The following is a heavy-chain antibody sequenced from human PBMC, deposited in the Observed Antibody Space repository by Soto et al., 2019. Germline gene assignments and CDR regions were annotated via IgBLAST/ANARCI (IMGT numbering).Heavy chain of an antibody. CDR2: IIPILGIA. CDR1: GGTFSSYA. V-gene: IGHV1-69*10. J-gene: IGHJ4*02. D-gene: IGHD3-22*01. CDR3: ARGAPYYYDSSGYYY. Sequence: ASVKVSCKASGGTFSSYAISWERQATGQGLEWMGGIIPILGIANYAQKFQGRVTITADKSTSTAYMELSSLRSEDTAVYYCARGAPYYYDSSGYYYWGQGTLVTVSS.